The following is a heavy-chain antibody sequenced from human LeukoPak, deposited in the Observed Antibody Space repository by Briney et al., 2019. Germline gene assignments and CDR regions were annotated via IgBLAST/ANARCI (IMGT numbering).Heavy chain of an antibody. J-gene: IGHJ4*02. D-gene: IGHD2-21*02. V-gene: IGHV4-59*01. CDR1: GGSISSYY. Sequence: SEILSLTCTVSGGSISSYYWSWIRQPPGKGLEWIGYIYYSGSTNYNPSLKSRVTISVDTSKNQFSLKLSSVTAADTAVYYCARYTVVTAMFDYWGQGTLVTVSS. CDR2: IYYSGST. CDR3: ARYTVVTAMFDY.